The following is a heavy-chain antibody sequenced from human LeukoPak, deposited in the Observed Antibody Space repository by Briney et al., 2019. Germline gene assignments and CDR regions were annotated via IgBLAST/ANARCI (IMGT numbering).Heavy chain of an antibody. CDR1: GFTFSSYA. Sequence: PGGSLRLSCAASGFTFSSYAMHWVRQAPGKGLEWVAVISYDGSNKYYADSVKGRFTISRDNSKNTLYLQMNSLRAEDTAVYYCARLRYSDYWGQGTLVTVSS. J-gene: IGHJ4*02. CDR3: ARLRYSDY. CDR2: ISYDGSNK. V-gene: IGHV3-30-3*01. D-gene: IGHD2-21*01.